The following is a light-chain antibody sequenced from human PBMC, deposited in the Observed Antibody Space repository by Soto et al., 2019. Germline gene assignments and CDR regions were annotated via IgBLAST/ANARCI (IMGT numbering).Light chain of an antibody. J-gene: IGKJ1*01. V-gene: IGKV1-39*01. Sequence: DIQMTQSPSSLSASVGDRVTITCRASQSISSYLNWYQQKPGKAPKFLIYAASSLQSVVPSRFSGSGSGTDFTLTISSLQPEDFATYYCQQSYSTSWTFGQGTKVEI. CDR2: AAS. CDR1: QSISSY. CDR3: QQSYSTSWT.